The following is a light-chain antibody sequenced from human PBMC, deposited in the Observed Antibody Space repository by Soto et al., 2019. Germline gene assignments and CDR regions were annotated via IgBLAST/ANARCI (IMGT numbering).Light chain of an antibody. V-gene: IGLV2-11*01. CDR3: CSYAGSSYV. Sequence: QSVLTQPRSVSGSPGQSATISCTGTSSDVGGYNYVSWYQQHPGKAPKLMIYDVSKRPSGVPDRFSGSKSGNTASLTISGLQAEDEADYYCCSYAGSSYVFGTGTKLTVL. CDR1: SSDVGGYNY. J-gene: IGLJ1*01. CDR2: DVS.